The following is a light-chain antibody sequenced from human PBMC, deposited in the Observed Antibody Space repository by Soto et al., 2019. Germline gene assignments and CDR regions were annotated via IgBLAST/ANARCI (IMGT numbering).Light chain of an antibody. CDR3: QQYGSSPTWT. J-gene: IGKJ1*01. CDR2: GAS. Sequence: ESVLTQSPGTLSFSPGERATLAWRASQSVSSNYLAWYQQKPGQAPRLLIYGASTRATGIPDRFSGSGSGTDFTLTISRLESDDSAVYYCQQYGSSPTWTFGQGTKVDI. V-gene: IGKV3-20*01. CDR1: QSVSSNY.